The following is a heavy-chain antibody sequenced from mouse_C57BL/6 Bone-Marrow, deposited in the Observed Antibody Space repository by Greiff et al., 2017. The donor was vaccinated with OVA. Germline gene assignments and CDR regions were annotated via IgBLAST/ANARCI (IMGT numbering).Heavy chain of an antibody. CDR3: AEGSYGSSYHYAMDD. CDR2: IYPRSGNT. J-gene: IGHJ4*01. CDR1: GYTFTSYG. D-gene: IGHD1-1*01. V-gene: IGHV1-81*01. Sequence: QVQLQQSGAELARPGASVKLSCKASGYTFTSYGISWVKQRTGQGLEWIGEIYPRSGNTYYNEKFKGKATLTADKSSSTAYLELRSLTSEDSAVDFGAEGSYGSSYHYAMDDWGQGTSVTVSS.